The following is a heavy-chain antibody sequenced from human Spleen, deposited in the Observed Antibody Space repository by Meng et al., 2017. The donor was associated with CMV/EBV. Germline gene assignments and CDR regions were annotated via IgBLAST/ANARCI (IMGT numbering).Heavy chain of an antibody. Sequence: ASVKVSCKASGYTFTSYYMHWVRQAPGQGLEWMGIINPSGGGTSYAQRFQGRVTMTTDTSTSRVYMELSSLRPDDTAVYFCARYITRYYGLDVWGQGTTVTVSS. CDR3: ARYITRYYGLDV. CDR1: GYTFTSYY. J-gene: IGHJ6*02. V-gene: IGHV1-46*01. CDR2: INPSGGGT. D-gene: IGHD3-3*01.